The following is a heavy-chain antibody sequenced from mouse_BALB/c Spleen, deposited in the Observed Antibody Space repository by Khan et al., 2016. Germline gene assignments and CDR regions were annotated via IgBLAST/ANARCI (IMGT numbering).Heavy chain of an antibody. D-gene: IGHD1-1*01. CDR3: ARATEYFDV. J-gene: IGHJ1*01. V-gene: IGHV3-5*02. Sequence: QLEESGPGLVKPSQTVSLTCTVTGISITTGNYRWSWIRQFPGNKLEWIGYIYYSGTITYNPSLTSRTTNTSDTSKNQFFLEMNSLTAEDTATYYCARATEYFDVWGAGTTVTVSS. CDR1: GISITTGNYR. CDR2: IYYSGTI.